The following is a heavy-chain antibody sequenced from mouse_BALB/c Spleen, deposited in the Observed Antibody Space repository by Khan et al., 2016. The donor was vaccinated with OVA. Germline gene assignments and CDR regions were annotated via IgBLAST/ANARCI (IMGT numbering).Heavy chain of an antibody. J-gene: IGHJ4*01. Sequence: DLVKPGASVKLSCKASGYTFTSYWINWIKQRPGQGLEWIGRIGPGSGSTSYNEMFTGKATLTVATTSSTAYIQLSSLSSEDSAVYFCARSIYYGSSLYVMDYWGQGTSVTVSS. V-gene: IGHV1S41*01. CDR2: IGPGSGST. CDR1: GYTFTSYW. D-gene: IGHD1-1*01. CDR3: ARSIYYGSSLYVMDY.